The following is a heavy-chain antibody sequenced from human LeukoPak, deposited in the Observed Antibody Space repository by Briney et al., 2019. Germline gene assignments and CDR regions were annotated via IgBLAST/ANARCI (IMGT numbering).Heavy chain of an antibody. J-gene: IGHJ5*02. CDR1: GFTFSSYG. V-gene: IGHV3-33*01. D-gene: IGHD2-15*01. Sequence: PGGSLRLSCAASGFTFSSYGIHWVRQAPGKGLEWVAVIWYDGSNKYYADSVKGRFTISRDSSKNTVYLQMNSLRAEDTAMYYCARRYCSGGSCYSFRGDWFDPWGQGALVTVSS. CDR2: IWYDGSNK. CDR3: ARRYCSGGSCYSFRGDWFDP.